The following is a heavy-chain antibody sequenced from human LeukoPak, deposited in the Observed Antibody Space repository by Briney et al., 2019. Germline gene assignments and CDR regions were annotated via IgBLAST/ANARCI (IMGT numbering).Heavy chain of an antibody. CDR2: VYTSGST. CDR3: ARPKGGLGYNWLDP. Sequence: SETLSLTCTVSGGSIGSYYWTWIRQPPGKGLEWIGYVYTSGSTNYSPSLKSRVTISMETSKNQISLKLTSVTAADTAVYYCARPKGGLGYNWLDPWGQGTLVTVSS. D-gene: IGHD3-16*01. V-gene: IGHV4-4*09. CDR1: GGSIGSYY. J-gene: IGHJ5*02.